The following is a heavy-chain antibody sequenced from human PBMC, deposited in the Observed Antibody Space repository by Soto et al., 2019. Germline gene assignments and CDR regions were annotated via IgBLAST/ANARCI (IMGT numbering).Heavy chain of an antibody. V-gene: IGHV4-59*01. CDR1: CGSISNYY. CDR2: VHYSGRA. D-gene: IGHD4-17*01. CDR3: ARISNDYGGNGAFDY. J-gene: IGHJ4*02. Sequence: SETLSLTCTVSCGSISNYYWIWIRQPPGKGLDWIGYVHYSGRATYNPSLKSRVSISVDTSKNQFSLNMSSVTAADTAVYYCARISNDYGGNGAFDYWGQGTLVTVSS.